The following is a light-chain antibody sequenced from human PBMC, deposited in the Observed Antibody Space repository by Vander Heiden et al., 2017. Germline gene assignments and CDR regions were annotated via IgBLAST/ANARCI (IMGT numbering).Light chain of an antibody. V-gene: IGLV4-69*01. J-gene: IGLJ3*02. CDR2: LSREGSH. CDR1: SRHSSYA. CDR3: QTWDTGIRV. Sequence: QLVLSQSPSASCSLGASVKLACPLGSRHSSYAIAWNQQPPEKGPRYLMKLSREGSHNKGDGFPGRFAGASSGAERHPTIASLQSEDEADYYCQTWDTGIRVFGGGTKLTVL.